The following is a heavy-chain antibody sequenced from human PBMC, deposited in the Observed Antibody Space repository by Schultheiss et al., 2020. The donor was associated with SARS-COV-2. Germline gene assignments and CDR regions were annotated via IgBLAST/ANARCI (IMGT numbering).Heavy chain of an antibody. CDR3: ARDRQQLDLYNWFDP. CDR2: IFYSGST. V-gene: IGHV4-31*03. J-gene: IGHJ5*02. Sequence: SETLSLTCSVSGGSISSGYYYWSWIRQHPGKGLEWIGNIFYSGSTYYNPSLRSRVSISLDTSKNQFSLKLTSVTAADTAVYYCARDRQQLDLYNWFDPWGQGTLVTVSS. CDR1: GGSISSGYYY. D-gene: IGHD6-13*01.